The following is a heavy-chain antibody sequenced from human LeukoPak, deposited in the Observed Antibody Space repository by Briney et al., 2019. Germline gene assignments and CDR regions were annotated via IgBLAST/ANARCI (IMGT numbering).Heavy chain of an antibody. CDR1: GYTFRNYG. V-gene: IGHV1-18*01. Sequence: ASVKVSCKASGYTFRNYGITWVRQAPGQGLEWMGWISAYNADTHYAQNLQGRVTMTTDTSTSTAYMEPRSLRSDDTAVYYCARDPTNTSGYYAYFDYWGQGTVVTVSS. CDR2: ISAYNADT. J-gene: IGHJ4*02. D-gene: IGHD5-12*01. CDR3: ARDPTNTSGYYAYFDY.